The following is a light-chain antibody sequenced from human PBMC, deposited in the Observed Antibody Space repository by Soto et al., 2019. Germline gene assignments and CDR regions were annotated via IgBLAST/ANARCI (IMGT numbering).Light chain of an antibody. CDR2: SDN. CDR3: AGWDNSLNGRHV. Sequence: QSVLTQPPSASGTPGQRVTISCSGSRSNIGSNTVNWFQQLPGTAPKLLIYSDNQRPSGVPGRFSGSKSGTSASLAISGLQSEDEADYYCAGWDNSLNGRHVFGTGTQVTVL. CDR1: RSNIGSNT. V-gene: IGLV1-44*01. J-gene: IGLJ1*01.